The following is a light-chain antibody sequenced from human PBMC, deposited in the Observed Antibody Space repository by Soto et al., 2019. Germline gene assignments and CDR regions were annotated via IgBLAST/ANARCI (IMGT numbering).Light chain of an antibody. CDR2: GAS. CDR1: QSVNSN. CDR3: QQYNNLPPWT. Sequence: EIVMTQSPATLSVSPGERATLSCRASQSVNSNLAWYQQKPGQAPRLLIYGASTRATGIPARFSGGGSGTQFTLTISSLQSEDFAVYYCQQYNNLPPWTFGQGTKVEIK. V-gene: IGKV3-15*01. J-gene: IGKJ1*01.